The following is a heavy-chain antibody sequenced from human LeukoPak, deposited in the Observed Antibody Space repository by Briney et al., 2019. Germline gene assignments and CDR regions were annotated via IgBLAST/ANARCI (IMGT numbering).Heavy chain of an antibody. J-gene: IGHJ4*02. CDR1: GFTFSSYA. V-gene: IGHV3-30*04. D-gene: IGHD6-19*01. Sequence: GRSLRLSCAASGFTFSSYAMHWVRQAPGKGLEWVAVISYGGSNKYYADSVKGRFTISRDNSKNTLYLQMNSLRAEDTAVYYCARDLGSGWYGELDYWGQGTLVTVSS. CDR2: ISYGGSNK. CDR3: ARDLGSGWYGELDY.